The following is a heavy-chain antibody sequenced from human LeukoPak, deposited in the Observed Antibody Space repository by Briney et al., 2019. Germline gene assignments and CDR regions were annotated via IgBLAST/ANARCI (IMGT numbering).Heavy chain of an antibody. D-gene: IGHD3-22*01. Sequence: GGSLRLSCAASGFTFKSYAMNWARQSPGKGLEWVSSISGDSTDIYYADSLMGRSTISRDNAKNSLYLQINSLRAEDTAIYYCARRGYSDSSGYDYWGQGTLVTVSS. CDR2: ISGDSTDI. CDR3: ARRGYSDSSGYDY. V-gene: IGHV3-21*01. CDR1: GFTFKSYA. J-gene: IGHJ4*02.